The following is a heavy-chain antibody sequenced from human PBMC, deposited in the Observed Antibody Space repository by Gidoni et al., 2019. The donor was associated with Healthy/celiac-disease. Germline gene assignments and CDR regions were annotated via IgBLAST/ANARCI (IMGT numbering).Heavy chain of an antibody. CDR3: ARDHPRRYSSSSVYFDY. V-gene: IGHV4-59*01. CDR2: IYYSGST. Sequence: QLQLQESGPGLVKPSETLSLTCTVSGGSISSYYWRWIRQPPGKGLEWIGYIYYSGSTNYNPSLKSRVTISVDTSKNQFSLKLSSVTAADTAVYYCARDHPRRYSSSSVYFDYWGQGTLVTVSS. D-gene: IGHD6-13*01. CDR1: GGSISSYY. J-gene: IGHJ4*02.